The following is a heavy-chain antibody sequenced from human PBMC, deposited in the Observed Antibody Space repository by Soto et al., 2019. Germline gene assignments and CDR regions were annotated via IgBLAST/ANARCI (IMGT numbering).Heavy chain of an antibody. D-gene: IGHD4-17*01. CDR3: ARTDKGDYVPPLDN. CDR1: GYTFTTYG. CDR2: ITPFNHNT. Sequence: QIHLVQSGGEVKKPGASVKVSCKTSGYTFTTYGISWVRQAPGQGLEWMGWITPFNHNTNYAQNLQGRVTMTTDTSTNTAYLELRSLTSDVTAVYYCARTDKGDYVPPLDNWGQGTLVTVSS. J-gene: IGHJ4*02. V-gene: IGHV1-18*01.